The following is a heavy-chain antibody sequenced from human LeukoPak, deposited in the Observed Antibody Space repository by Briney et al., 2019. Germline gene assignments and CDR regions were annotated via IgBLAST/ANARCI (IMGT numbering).Heavy chain of an antibody. Sequence: GGSLRLSCAASGFIFNNYGLVWVRQAPGKGLEWVSAISNDGGGTTYADFVKGRFSVSRDNSKNTLFLQMNSLRAEDTAVYYCARGGSSSWYEDWFDPWGQGTLVTVSS. V-gene: IGHV3-23*01. CDR3: ARGGSSSWYEDWFDP. CDR2: ISNDGGGT. J-gene: IGHJ5*02. D-gene: IGHD6-13*01. CDR1: GFIFNNYG.